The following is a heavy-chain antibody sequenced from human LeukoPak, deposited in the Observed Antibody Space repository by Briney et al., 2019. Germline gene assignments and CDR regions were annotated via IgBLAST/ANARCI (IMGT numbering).Heavy chain of an antibody. CDR1: GFTFSSYA. Sequence: GGSLRLSCAASGFTFSSYAMSWVRQAPGKGLEWVSAISGSGGSTYYADSVKGRFTISRDNSKNTLYLQMNSLRAEDTAVYYCAKDPRFVLEWLNNWFHPWGQGTLVPVSP. J-gene: IGHJ5*02. CDR2: ISGSGGST. CDR3: AKDPRFVLEWLNNWFHP. V-gene: IGHV3-23*01. D-gene: IGHD3-3*01.